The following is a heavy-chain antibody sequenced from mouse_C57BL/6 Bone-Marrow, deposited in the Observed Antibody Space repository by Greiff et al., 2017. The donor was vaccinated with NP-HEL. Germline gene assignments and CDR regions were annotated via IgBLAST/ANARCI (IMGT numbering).Heavy chain of an antibody. J-gene: IGHJ1*03. V-gene: IGHV5-12*01. CDR3: ARHTHYGSSYEYFDV. Sequence: DVKLQESGGGLVQPGGSLKLSCAASGFTFSDYYMYWVRQTPEKRLEWVAYISNGGGSTYYPDTVKGRFTISRDNAKNTLYLQMSRLKSEDTAMYYCARHTHYGSSYEYFDVWGTGTTVTVSS. D-gene: IGHD1-1*01. CDR2: ISNGGGST. CDR1: GFTFSDYY.